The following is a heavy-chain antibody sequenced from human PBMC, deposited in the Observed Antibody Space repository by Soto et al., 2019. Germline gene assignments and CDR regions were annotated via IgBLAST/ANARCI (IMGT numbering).Heavy chain of an antibody. CDR2: IYYSGST. J-gene: IGHJ4*02. CDR1: GGSISSSSYY. V-gene: IGHV4-39*01. Sequence: PSETLCLTCTVSGGSISSSSYYWGWIRQPPGKGLEWIGSIYYSGSTYYNPSLKSRVTISVDTSKNQFSLKLSSVTAADTAVYYCASLAKGICGYWGQGTLVTVSS. CDR3: ASLAKGICGY.